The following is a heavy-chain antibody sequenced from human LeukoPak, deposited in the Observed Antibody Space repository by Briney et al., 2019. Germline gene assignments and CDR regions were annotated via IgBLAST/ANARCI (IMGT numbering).Heavy chain of an antibody. Sequence: PGGSLRLSCAASGFTFSSYGMHWVRQAPGKGLEWVAFIRYDGSNKYYADSVKGRFTISRDNSKNTLYLQMNSLRAEDTAVYYCAKDRTAIIAAVDYFDYWGQGTLVTVSS. CDR2: IRYDGSNK. CDR3: AKDRTAIIAAVDYFDY. V-gene: IGHV3-30*02. D-gene: IGHD6-25*01. J-gene: IGHJ4*02. CDR1: GFTFSSYG.